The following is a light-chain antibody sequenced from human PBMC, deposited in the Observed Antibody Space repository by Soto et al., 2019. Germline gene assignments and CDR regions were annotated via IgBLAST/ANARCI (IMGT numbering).Light chain of an antibody. CDR3: QVWDSRSDHYV. J-gene: IGLJ1*01. CDR2: YDS. Sequence: SYELTQPPSVSVAPGKTARITCGGNNIGIKSVHWYQQKPGQAPVLVIYYDSDRPSGIPERFSGSNSGNTATLTISRVEAGDEADYYCQVWDSRSDHYVFGTGTKLTVL. V-gene: IGLV3-21*04. CDR1: NIGIKS.